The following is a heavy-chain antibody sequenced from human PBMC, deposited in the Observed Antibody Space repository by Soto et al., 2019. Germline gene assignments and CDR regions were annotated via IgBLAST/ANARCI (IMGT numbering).Heavy chain of an antibody. D-gene: IGHD3-9*01. Sequence: GGPVKVSCKASGYTFTSYAMHWVRQAPGQRLEWMGWINAGNGNTKYSQKFQGRVTITRDTSASTAYMELSSLRSEDTAVYYCARDGYYDILTGPNYFDYWGQGTLVTVSS. J-gene: IGHJ4*02. CDR1: GYTFTSYA. CDR2: INAGNGNT. CDR3: ARDGYYDILTGPNYFDY. V-gene: IGHV1-3*01.